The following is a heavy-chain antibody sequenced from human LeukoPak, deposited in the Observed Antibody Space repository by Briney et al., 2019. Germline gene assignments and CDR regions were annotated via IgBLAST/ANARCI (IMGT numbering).Heavy chain of an antibody. CDR3: ARDKLDGYIDY. Sequence: GGSLRLSCAASGFTFSSYEMNWVRRAPGKGLEWVSYISRSGSTIYYADSVKGRFTISRDNAKNSLYLQMNSLRAEDTAVYYCARDKLDGYIDYWGQGTLVTVSS. D-gene: IGHD5-24*01. J-gene: IGHJ4*02. CDR1: GFTFSSYE. V-gene: IGHV3-48*03. CDR2: ISRSGSTI.